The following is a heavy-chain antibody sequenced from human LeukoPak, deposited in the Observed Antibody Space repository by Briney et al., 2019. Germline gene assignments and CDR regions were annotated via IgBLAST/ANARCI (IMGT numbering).Heavy chain of an antibody. D-gene: IGHD3-22*01. CDR2: ISGSGGST. CDR3: AKDCYYDSSGHGAFDI. V-gene: IGHV3-23*01. CDR1: GFTFSSYA. Sequence: GGSLRLSCAASGFTFSSYAMSWVRPAPGKGLEWVSAISGSGGSTYYADSGKGRFTISRDNSKNTLYPQMNSLRAEDTAVYYCAKDCYYDSSGHGAFDIWGQGTMVTVSS. J-gene: IGHJ3*02.